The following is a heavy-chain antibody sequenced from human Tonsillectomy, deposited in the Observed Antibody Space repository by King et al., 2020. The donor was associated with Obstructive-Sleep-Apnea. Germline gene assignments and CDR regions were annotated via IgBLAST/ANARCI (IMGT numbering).Heavy chain of an antibody. D-gene: IGHD6-13*01. CDR1: GGSISSSNW. CDR3: ARVQIAAAGTQWFDP. V-gene: IGHV4-4*02. CDR2: IYHSGST. Sequence: QLQESGPGLVKPSGTLSLTCAVSGGSISSSNWWSWVRQPPGKGLEWLGEIYHSGSTNYNPSLKSRVTISVDKSKNQFSLKLSSVTAADTAVYYCARVQIAAAGTQWFDPWGQGTLVTVSS. J-gene: IGHJ5*02.